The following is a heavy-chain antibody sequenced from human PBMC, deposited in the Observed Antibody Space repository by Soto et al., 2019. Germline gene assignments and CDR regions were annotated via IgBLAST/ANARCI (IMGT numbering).Heavy chain of an antibody. V-gene: IGHV3-48*01. D-gene: IGHD6-19*01. J-gene: IGHJ4*02. Sequence: PGGSLRLSCAASGFTVSSNYMSWVRQAPGKGLEWVSSISSSSTIYYADSVKGRFTISRDNVQNSLYLQMHSLRAEDTAVYYCARERGSGWTFDYWGQGTLVTVS. CDR3: ARERGSGWTFDY. CDR2: ISSSSTI. CDR1: GFTVSSNY.